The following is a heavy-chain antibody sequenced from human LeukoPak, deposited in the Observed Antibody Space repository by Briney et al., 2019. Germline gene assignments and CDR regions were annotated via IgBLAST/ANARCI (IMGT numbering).Heavy chain of an antibody. J-gene: IGHJ4*02. Sequence: GGSLRLSCAASGFTFSSYAMSWVRQAPGKGLEWVGFIRSKAYGGTTEYAASVKGRFTISRDDSKSIAYLQMNSLKTEDTAVYYCTSSDFWSGYYQYYFDYWGQGTLVTVSS. V-gene: IGHV3-49*04. CDR1: GFTFSSYA. D-gene: IGHD3-3*01. CDR2: IRSKAYGGTT. CDR3: TSSDFWSGYYQYYFDY.